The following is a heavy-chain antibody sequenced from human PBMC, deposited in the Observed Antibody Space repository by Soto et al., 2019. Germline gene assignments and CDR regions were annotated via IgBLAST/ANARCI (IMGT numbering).Heavy chain of an antibody. Sequence: QVQLVQSGAEVKKPGSSVKVSCKASGGTFSNYAISWVRQAPGQGLEWMGGIIPIFGTTNYAQRFQGRVTITADESTSTADMELSSLRSEDTAVYYCARVSSSWYKDYFDDWGQGTLVTVSS. J-gene: IGHJ4*02. V-gene: IGHV1-69*12. CDR1: GGTFSNYA. D-gene: IGHD6-13*01. CDR2: IIPIFGTT. CDR3: ARVSSSWYKDYFDD.